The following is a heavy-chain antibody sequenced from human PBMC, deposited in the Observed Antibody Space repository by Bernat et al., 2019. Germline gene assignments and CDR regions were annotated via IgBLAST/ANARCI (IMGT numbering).Heavy chain of an antibody. V-gene: IGHV3-7*01. J-gene: IGHJ6*02. CDR1: GFTFSSYW. D-gene: IGHD3-9*01. CDR3: ARDQAYYDILTGPYYYYYGMDV. Sequence: EVQLVESGGGLVQPGGSLRLSCAASGFTFSSYWMSWVRQAPGKGLEWVANIKQDGSEKYYLDSVKGRVTIRRDNAQNSLYLQMNSLRAEDTAVYYCARDQAYYDILTGPYYYYYGMDVWGRGTTVTVSS. CDR2: IKQDGSEK.